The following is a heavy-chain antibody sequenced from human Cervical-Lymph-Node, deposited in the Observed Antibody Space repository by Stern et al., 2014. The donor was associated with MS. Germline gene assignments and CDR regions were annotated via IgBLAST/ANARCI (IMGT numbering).Heavy chain of an antibody. CDR3: ARQRYFDY. Sequence: VQLVESGAEVKKPGESLKISCKGSGYNFTSYWIGWVRQMPGKGLEWIAIIFPGGSDIRYSPSFQGQFTISADKSSSTAYLQWNNLKASDTAIYYCARQRYFDYWGQGTLVTVSS. CDR1: GYNFTSYW. V-gene: IGHV5-51*01. J-gene: IGHJ4*02. CDR2: IFPGGSDI.